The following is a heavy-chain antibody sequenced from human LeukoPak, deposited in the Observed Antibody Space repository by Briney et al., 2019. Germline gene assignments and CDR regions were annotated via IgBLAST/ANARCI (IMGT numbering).Heavy chain of an antibody. CDR2: INPNSGGT. Sequence: ASVKVSCKASGYTFTSYGISWVRQAPGQGLEWMGWINPNSGGTNYAQKFQGRVTITRDTSISTAYMELSRLRSDDTPVYYCARARFTIFGVVDPWGQGSLVTVSS. J-gene: IGHJ5*02. CDR1: GYTFTSYG. V-gene: IGHV1-2*02. CDR3: ARARFTIFGVVDP. D-gene: IGHD3-3*01.